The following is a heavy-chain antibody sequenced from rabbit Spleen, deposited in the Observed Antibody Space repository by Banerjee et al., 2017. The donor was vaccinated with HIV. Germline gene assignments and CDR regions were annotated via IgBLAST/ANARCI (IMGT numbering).Heavy chain of an antibody. Sequence: QSLEESGGGLVKPEGSLTLTCKTSGFDLNNYNYICWVRQAPGKGLEWIACIYGGSSGSTYYASWAKGRFTISKTSSTTVTLQMASLTAADTATYFCARDTSSSFSSYGMDLWGQGTLVTVS. CDR3: ARDTSSSFSSYGMDL. J-gene: IGHJ6*01. V-gene: IGHV1S40*01. D-gene: IGHD1-1*01. CDR1: GFDLNNYNY. CDR2: IYGGSSGST.